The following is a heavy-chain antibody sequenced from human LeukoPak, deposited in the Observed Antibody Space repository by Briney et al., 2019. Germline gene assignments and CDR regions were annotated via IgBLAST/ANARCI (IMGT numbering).Heavy chain of an antibody. Sequence: GGSLRLSCAASGFTFSSYSMNWVRQAPGKGLEWVSSISSSSSYIYYADSVKGRFTISRDNAKNSPYLQMNSLRAEDTAVYYCARDKQPYDSSGDLGYWGQGTLVTVSS. J-gene: IGHJ4*02. D-gene: IGHD3-22*01. CDR2: ISSSSSYI. V-gene: IGHV3-21*01. CDR3: ARDKQPYDSSGDLGY. CDR1: GFTFSSYS.